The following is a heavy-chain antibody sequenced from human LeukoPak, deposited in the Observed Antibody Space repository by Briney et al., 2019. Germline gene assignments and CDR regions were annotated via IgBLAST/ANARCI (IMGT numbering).Heavy chain of an antibody. Sequence: HGESLKISCQVSGFNFLSYRIAWVRQGAGKGLEWMGIIHPGDSEITYSPSFQGQVTISADKSISTAYLQWSSLKASDTAMYYGMDVWGQGTTVTVSS. J-gene: IGHJ6*02. CDR1: GFNFLSYR. V-gene: IGHV5-51*01. CDR2: IHPGDSEI. CDR3: MDV.